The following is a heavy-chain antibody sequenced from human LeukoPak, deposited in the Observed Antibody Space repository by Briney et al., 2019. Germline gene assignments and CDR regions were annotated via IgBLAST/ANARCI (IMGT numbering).Heavy chain of an antibody. CDR2: INHSGST. V-gene: IGHV4-34*01. J-gene: IGHJ5*02. Sequence: SETLSLTCAVCGGTFSGYYWSWLRQPPGKGLEWIGEINHSGSTNYNPSLKSRVTISVDTSKNQFSLKLSSVTAADTAVYYCARENSYGFFVWFDPWGQGTLVSVSS. D-gene: IGHD5-18*01. CDR1: GGTFSGYY. CDR3: ARENSYGFFVWFDP.